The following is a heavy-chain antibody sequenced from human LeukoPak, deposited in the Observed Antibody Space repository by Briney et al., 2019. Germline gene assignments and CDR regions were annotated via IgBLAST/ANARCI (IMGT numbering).Heavy chain of an antibody. CDR2: INRDGREE. V-gene: IGHV3-7*03. CDR1: GFTFSNYW. D-gene: IGHD3-9*01. CDR3: AKNKYYHILTGYFFFDY. Sequence: GGSLRPSCAASGFTFSNYWMNWVRQAPGKGLQWVANINRDGREEYYVDSVKGRFTISRDYSKNTLYLQMNSLRAEDTAVYYCAKNKYYHILTGYFFFDYWGQGTLVTVSS. J-gene: IGHJ4*02.